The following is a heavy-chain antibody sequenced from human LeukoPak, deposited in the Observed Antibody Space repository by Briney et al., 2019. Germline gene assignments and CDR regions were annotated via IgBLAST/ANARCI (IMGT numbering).Heavy chain of an antibody. CDR1: DLPFSSYA. CDR2: ISGSGGST. D-gene: IGHD2-2*01. CDR3: AKDLGLGYCSSTSCSY. J-gene: IGHJ4*02. V-gene: IGHV3-23*01. Sequence: GGSLRLSCAASDLPFSSYARTWVGQAQGKGLEGVSVISGSGGSTYYADSVKGRFTISRDNSKNTLYLQMNSLRAEDTAVYYCAKDLGLGYCSSTSCSYWGQGTLVTVSS.